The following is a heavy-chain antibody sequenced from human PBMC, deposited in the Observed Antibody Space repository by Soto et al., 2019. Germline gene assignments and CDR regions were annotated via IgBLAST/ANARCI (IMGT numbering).Heavy chain of an antibody. D-gene: IGHD2-2*01. CDR2: INTGNGNT. V-gene: IGHV1-3*04. Sequence: ASVKVSCKASGYTFNLHAIHWVRQAPGQRLEWMGYINTGNGNTKYSENHQGRNTITRDTSATTAYMELRSLRSEDTAVYYCARRATRHFDYWGQGTLVTVSS. CDR1: GYTFNLHA. CDR3: ARRATRHFDY. J-gene: IGHJ4*02.